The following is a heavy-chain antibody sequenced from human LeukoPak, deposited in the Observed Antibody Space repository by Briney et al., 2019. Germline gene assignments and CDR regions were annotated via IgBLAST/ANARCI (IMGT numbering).Heavy chain of an antibody. CDR2: IYHSGST. CDR3: ARRSGYDFWSGYFPT. J-gene: IGHJ5*02. Sequence: SETLSLTCTVSGYSISSGYYWGWIRQPPGKGLEWIGSIYHSGSTYYNPSLKSRVTISVDTSKNQFSLKLSSVTAADTAVYYCARRSGYDFWSGYFPTWGQGTLVTVSS. V-gene: IGHV4-38-2*02. CDR1: GYSISSGYY. D-gene: IGHD3-3*01.